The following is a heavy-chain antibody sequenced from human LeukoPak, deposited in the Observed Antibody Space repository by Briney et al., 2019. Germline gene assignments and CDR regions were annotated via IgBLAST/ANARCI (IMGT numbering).Heavy chain of an antibody. CDR1: GGTFSSYA. D-gene: IGHD4-17*01. V-gene: IGHV1-69*05. CDR2: IIPTFGTA. Sequence: SVKVSCKASGGTFSSYAISWVRQAPGQGLEWMGRIIPTFGTANYAQKFQGRVTITTDESTSTAYMELSSLRSEDTAVYYCARDRGYGDYGDFDYWGQGTLVTVSS. J-gene: IGHJ4*02. CDR3: ARDRGYGDYGDFDY.